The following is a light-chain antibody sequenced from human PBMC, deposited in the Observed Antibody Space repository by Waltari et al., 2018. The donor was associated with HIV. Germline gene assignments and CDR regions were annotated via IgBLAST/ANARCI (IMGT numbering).Light chain of an antibody. J-gene: IGKJ1*01. V-gene: IGKV3-15*01. Sequence: EVAVTQSPATLSVFPGERGTLSCTTSQNVVNNLAWYQKKSGQGPRLLIYGASTRATGVPGRFGGSGSGTEFNFTIASLQADDSAVYYCQHYDSGSRTFGQGTTIEIK. CDR1: QNVVNN. CDR2: GAS. CDR3: QHYDSGSRT.